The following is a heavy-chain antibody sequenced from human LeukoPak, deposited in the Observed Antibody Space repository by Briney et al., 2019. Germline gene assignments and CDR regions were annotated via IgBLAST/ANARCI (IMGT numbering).Heavy chain of an antibody. CDR3: ARDLYDSSGYYEY. CDR2: ISSSSYI. D-gene: IGHD3-22*01. CDR1: GFTFSSYS. V-gene: IGHV3-21*01. Sequence: GGSLRLSCAASGFTFSSYSMNWVRQAPGKGLEWVSSISSSSYIYYADSVKGRFTISRDNAKNSLYLQMNSQRAEDTAVYYCARDLYDSSGYYEYWGQGTLVTVSS. J-gene: IGHJ4*02.